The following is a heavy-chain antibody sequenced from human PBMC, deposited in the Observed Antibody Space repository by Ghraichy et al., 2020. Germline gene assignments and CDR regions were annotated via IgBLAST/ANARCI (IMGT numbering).Heavy chain of an antibody. CDR2: FDPEDGET. V-gene: IGHV1-24*01. J-gene: IGHJ3*02. D-gene: IGHD3-22*01. Sequence: ASVKVSCKVSGYTLTELSMHWVRQAPGKGLEWMGGFDPEDGETIYAQKFQGRVTMTEDTSTDTAYMELSSLRSEDTAVYYCATLVSGYFLASAFDIWGQGTMVTVSS. CDR3: ATLVSGYFLASAFDI. CDR1: GYTLTELS.